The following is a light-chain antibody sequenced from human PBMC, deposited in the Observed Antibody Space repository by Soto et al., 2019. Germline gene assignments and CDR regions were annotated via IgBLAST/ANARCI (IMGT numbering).Light chain of an antibody. J-gene: IGKJ5*01. CDR1: QSVLYSSNNKNY. CDR2: DAS. V-gene: IGKV4-1*01. Sequence: DLVMTQSPDSLAVSLGERATINCKSSQSVLYSSNNKNYLAWYQQKPGQAPRLLIYDASNRATGIPARFSGSGYWTDFTLTISSLEPEDGAGYSCQHRSNWPAAITFRQATRQE. CDR3: QHRSNWPAAIT.